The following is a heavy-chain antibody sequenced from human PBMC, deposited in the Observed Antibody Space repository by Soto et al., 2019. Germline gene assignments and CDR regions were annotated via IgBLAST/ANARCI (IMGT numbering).Heavy chain of an antibody. J-gene: IGHJ6*02. CDR1: GGTFSSYA. CDR2: IIPIFGTA. D-gene: IGHD1-1*01. CDR3: ARGVLPAGPGGDYYYGMDV. Sequence: QVQLVQSGAEVKKPGSSVKVSCKASGGTFSSYAISWVRQAPGQGLEWMGGIIPIFGTANYAQKFQGRVTITADESTSTAYMELSSLRSEDTAVYYCARGVLPAGPGGDYYYGMDVWGQGTMVTVSS. V-gene: IGHV1-69*12.